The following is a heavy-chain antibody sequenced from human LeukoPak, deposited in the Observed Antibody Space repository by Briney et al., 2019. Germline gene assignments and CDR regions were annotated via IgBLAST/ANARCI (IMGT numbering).Heavy chain of an antibody. CDR3: AKDRGAAAGYNWFDP. J-gene: IGHJ5*02. Sequence: PGGSLRLSCAASGFTFSSYGMHWVRQAPGKGLEWVAVISYDGSNKYYADSVKGRFTISRDNSKNTLYLQMNSLRAEDTAVYYCAKDRGAAAGYNWFDPWGQGTLVTVSS. D-gene: IGHD6-13*01. CDR2: ISYDGSNK. V-gene: IGHV3-30*18. CDR1: GFTFSSYG.